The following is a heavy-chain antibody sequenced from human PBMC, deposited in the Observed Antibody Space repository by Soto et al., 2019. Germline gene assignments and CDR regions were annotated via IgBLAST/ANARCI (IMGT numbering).Heavy chain of an antibody. J-gene: IGHJ6*02. CDR1: GYTFTSYG. CDR2: ISAYNGNT. D-gene: IGHD3-22*01. Sequence: ASVKVSCKASGYTFTSYGISWVRQAPGQGLEWMGWISAYNGNTNYAQKLQGRVTMTTDTSTSTAYMELRSLRSDDTAVYYCARDGGRRGDSSGRTDYYYYGMDVWGQGTTVTVSS. V-gene: IGHV1-18*01. CDR3: ARDGGRRGDSSGRTDYYYYGMDV.